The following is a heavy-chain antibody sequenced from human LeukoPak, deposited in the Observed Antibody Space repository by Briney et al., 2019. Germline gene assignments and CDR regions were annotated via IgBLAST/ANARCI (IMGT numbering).Heavy chain of an antibody. D-gene: IGHD5-18*01. Sequence: PGGSLRLSCVATGFTFTNYAMSWFCQAPGKGLEWVSAISYSGGSTYYADSVKGRFTISGDDSKNTLYLQMNSLRAEDTAIYYCAKDRRLPWDYFDSWGQGTLVTVSS. CDR3: AKDRRLPWDYFDS. CDR1: GFTFTNYA. J-gene: IGHJ4*02. CDR2: ISYSGGST. V-gene: IGHV3-23*01.